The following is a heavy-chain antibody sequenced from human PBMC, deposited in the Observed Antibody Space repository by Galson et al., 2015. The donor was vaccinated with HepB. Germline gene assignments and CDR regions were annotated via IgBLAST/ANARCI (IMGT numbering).Heavy chain of an antibody. CDR3: ASRAPGSGYYYYGMDV. CDR2: INAVNGNT. D-gene: IGHD3-10*01. V-gene: IGHV1-3*01. CDR1: GYTLTTYS. J-gene: IGHJ6*02. Sequence: SVKVSCKASGYTLTTYSMHWVRQAPGQRLEWMGWINAVNGNTKYSQNFQGRVTITRDTSANTAYMELSSLRSDDSAVYYCASRAPGSGYYYYGMDVWGQGTTVIVSS.